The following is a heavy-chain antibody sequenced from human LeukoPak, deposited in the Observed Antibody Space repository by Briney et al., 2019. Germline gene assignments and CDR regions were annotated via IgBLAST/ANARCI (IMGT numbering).Heavy chain of an antibody. Sequence: GGSLRLSCAASGFAFNNFAMYWVRQAPGKGLDWVAVIWRDGSHKYYAHSIKGRFTISRDNSKNTLYLQMSSLRAEDTAVYYCAKSSIMFAAGRLGSIDFWGQGTLVTVSS. CDR3: AKSSIMFAAGRLGSIDF. J-gene: IGHJ4*02. CDR1: GFAFNNFA. CDR2: IWRDGSHK. D-gene: IGHD1-26*01. V-gene: IGHV3-33*06.